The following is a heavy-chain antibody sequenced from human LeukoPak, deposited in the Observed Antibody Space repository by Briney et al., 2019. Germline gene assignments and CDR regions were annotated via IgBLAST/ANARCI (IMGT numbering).Heavy chain of an antibody. Sequence: GGSLRLSCAVSGLTFSISGMHWVRQAPGKGLEWVSGISWNSGSIGYADSVKGRFTISRDNAKNSLYLQMNSLRAEDTALYCCAKDILSGGSGSQKASYYYYGMDVWGQGTTVTVSS. CDR3: AKDILSGGSGSQKASYYYYGMDV. V-gene: IGHV3-9*01. CDR2: ISWNSGSI. J-gene: IGHJ6*02. CDR1: GLTFSISG. D-gene: IGHD3-10*01.